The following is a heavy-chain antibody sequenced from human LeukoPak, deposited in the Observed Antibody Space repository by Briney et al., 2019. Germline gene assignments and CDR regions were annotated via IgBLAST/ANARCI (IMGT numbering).Heavy chain of an antibody. V-gene: IGHV1-24*01. CDR2: FDPEDGET. CDR3: ATGSGSRRAFDY. J-gene: IGHJ4*02. CDR1: GYTLTELS. D-gene: IGHD1-26*01. Sequence: GSVKVSCKVSGYTLTELSMHWVRQAPGKGLEWMGGFDPEDGETIYAQKFQGRVTMTEDTSTDTAYMELSSLRSEDTAVYYCATGSGSRRAFDYWGQGTLVTVSS.